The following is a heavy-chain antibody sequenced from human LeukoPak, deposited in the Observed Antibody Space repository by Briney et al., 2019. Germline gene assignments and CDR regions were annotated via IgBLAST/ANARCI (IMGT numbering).Heavy chain of an antibody. CDR2: VNTVSSYI. J-gene: IGHJ4*02. V-gene: IGHV3-21*01. CDR3: ARLRRNSDRSDFFYYYDH. D-gene: IGHD3-22*01. Sequence: PGGSLTLSCAASGFTFSDYNMNCVRQAPGKGLEWVASVNTVSSYIYYDDSMRGRFTISRDNAKNSLFLQMNSLRAEDTAVYYCARLRRNSDRSDFFYYYDHWGQGTLVTVSS. CDR1: GFTFSDYN.